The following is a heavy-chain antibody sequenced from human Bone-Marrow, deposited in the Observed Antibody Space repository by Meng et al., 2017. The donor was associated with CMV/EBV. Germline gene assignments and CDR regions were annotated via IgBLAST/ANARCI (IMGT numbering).Heavy chain of an antibody. Sequence: ASVKVSCKASGYTFTGYYMHWVRQAPGQGLEWMGWINPNSGGANYAQKFQGRVTMTRDTSISTAYMELSRLRSDDTAVYYCARGRITIFGVVIIPYFEYWGQGTLVTVSS. CDR3: ARGRITIFGVVIIPYFEY. V-gene: IGHV1-2*02. J-gene: IGHJ4*02. CDR2: INPNSGGA. D-gene: IGHD3-3*01. CDR1: GYTFTGYY.